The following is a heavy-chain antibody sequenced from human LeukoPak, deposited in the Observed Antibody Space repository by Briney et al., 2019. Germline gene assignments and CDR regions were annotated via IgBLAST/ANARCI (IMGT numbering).Heavy chain of an antibody. D-gene: IGHD3-16*01. Sequence: SETLSLTCTVSGGSMSSGDYYYTWIRQPPGKGLEWIGFIYNSGSPYYIPSLKSRSTISIDTSKNQFSLKLRSVTAADTAVYYCARCQSVYENLRSDIWGPGKMVTASS. J-gene: IGHJ3*02. CDR2: IYNSGSP. V-gene: IGHV4-30-4*08. CDR3: ARCQSVYENLRSDI. CDR1: GGSMSSGDYY.